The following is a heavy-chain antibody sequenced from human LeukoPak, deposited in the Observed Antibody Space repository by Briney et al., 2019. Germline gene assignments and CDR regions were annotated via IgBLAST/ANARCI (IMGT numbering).Heavy chain of an antibody. V-gene: IGHV3-23*01. D-gene: IGHD3-22*01. CDR3: AKGNYYDSSGYYSY. J-gene: IGHJ4*02. Sequence: GGSLRLSCAASGFTFSSYAMSWVRQAPGKGLEWVSAISGSGGSTYYADSVKGRFTISRDNSKNTLYLQMNSLRAEDTAVYYCAKGNYYDSSGYYSYWGQGTLVTVSS. CDR2: ISGSGGST. CDR1: GFTFSSYA.